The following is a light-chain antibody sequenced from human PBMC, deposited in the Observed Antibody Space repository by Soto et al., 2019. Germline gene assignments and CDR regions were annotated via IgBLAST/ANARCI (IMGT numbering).Light chain of an antibody. J-gene: IGLJ1*01. CDR1: TSDVGGYNF. V-gene: IGLV2-14*01. CDR3: SSYTSMTTLV. Sequence: QSVLTQPASVSGSLGQSITISCTGTTSDVGGYNFVSLYQHHPGKAPKIIIFEVSDRPSGVSNRFSGSKSGSTASRTISGLQSEDEADYYCSSYTSMTTLVFGTGTKVTVL. CDR2: EVS.